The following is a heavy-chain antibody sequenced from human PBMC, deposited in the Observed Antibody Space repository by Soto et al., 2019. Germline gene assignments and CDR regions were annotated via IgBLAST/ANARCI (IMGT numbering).Heavy chain of an antibody. CDR2: IYGGGST. V-gene: IGHV3-53*01. J-gene: IGHJ4*02. CDR1: GFTVSNTY. Sequence: AGGSXRLSCEVSGFTVSNTYMTWIRQAPGKGMEWVSIIYGGGSTYYTDSVKGRFTISKDNSKNTVSLQMNRLRAEDTDLYYCAKGFKWNRVESWGQGTPV. CDR3: AKGFKWNRVES. D-gene: IGHD1-1*01.